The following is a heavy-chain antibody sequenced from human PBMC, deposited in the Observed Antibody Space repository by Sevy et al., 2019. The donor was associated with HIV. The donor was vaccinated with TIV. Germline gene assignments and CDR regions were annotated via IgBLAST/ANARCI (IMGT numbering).Heavy chain of an antibody. CDR3: ARGANVDCSGGSCRGNNWFDP. Sequence: SQTLSLTCAISGDSVSSNSAAWNWIRQSPSRGLEWLGRTYYRSKWYNDYAVSVKSRITINPDTSKNQFSLQLNSVTPEDTAVYYCARGANVDCSGGSCRGNNWFDPWGQGTLVTVSS. CDR1: GDSVSSNSAA. J-gene: IGHJ5*02. D-gene: IGHD2-15*01. V-gene: IGHV6-1*01. CDR2: TYYRSKWYN.